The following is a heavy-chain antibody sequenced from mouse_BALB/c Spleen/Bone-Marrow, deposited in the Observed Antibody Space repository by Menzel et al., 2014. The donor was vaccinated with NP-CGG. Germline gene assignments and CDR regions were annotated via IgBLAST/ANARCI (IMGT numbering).Heavy chain of an antibody. CDR2: IDPSDSET. J-gene: IGHJ4*01. Sequence: VKLVESGAELVKPGPPVKLSCKASGYTFTGYWMTWVKQRPGRGLEWIGRIDPSDSETHYNQEFKDKATLTVDKSSSTAYIQLSSLTSEDSAVYYCARALGDGYDYAMDYWGQGTSVTVSS. CDR1: GYTFTGYW. CDR3: ARALGDGYDYAMDY. V-gene: IGHV1-69*02. D-gene: IGHD2-2*01.